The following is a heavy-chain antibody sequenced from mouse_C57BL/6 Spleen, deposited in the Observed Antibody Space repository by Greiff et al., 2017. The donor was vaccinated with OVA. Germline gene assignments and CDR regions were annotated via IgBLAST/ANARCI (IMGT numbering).Heavy chain of an antibody. CDR3: ARGGSSRYFDV. D-gene: IGHD1-1*01. V-gene: IGHV5-16*01. CDR1: GFTFSDYY. J-gene: IGHJ1*03. CDR2: INYDGSST. Sequence: EVQVVESEGGLVQPGSSMKLSCTASGFTFSDYYMAWVRQVPEKGLEWVANINYDGSSTYYLDSLKSRFIISRDNAKNILYLQMSSLKSEDTATYYCARGGSSRYFDVWGTGTTVTVSS.